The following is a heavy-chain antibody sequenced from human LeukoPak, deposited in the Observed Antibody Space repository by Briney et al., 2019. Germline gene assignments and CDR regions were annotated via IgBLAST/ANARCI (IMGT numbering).Heavy chain of an antibody. Sequence: PSQTLSLTCTVSGGSISSGGYYWSWIRQHPGKGLEWIGYIYYSGSTYYNPSLKSRVTISVDTSKNQFSLKLSSVTAADTAVYYCARHAPLWFGELGGYFDYWGQGTLVTVSS. CDR1: GGSISSGGYY. D-gene: IGHD3-10*01. CDR3: ARHAPLWFGELGGYFDY. CDR2: IYYSGST. V-gene: IGHV4-31*03. J-gene: IGHJ4*02.